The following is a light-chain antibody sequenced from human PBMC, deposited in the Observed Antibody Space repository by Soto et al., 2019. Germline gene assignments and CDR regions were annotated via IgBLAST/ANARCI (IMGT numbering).Light chain of an antibody. CDR1: SSNIGSFS. CDR2: TNS. V-gene: IGLV1-44*01. CDR3: AAWDDSLNGVQ. Sequence: QSVLTQPPSASGTPGQRVTISCSVNSSNIGSFSVSWYQQLPGTAPKLLIYTNSQRPSGVPDRISGSKSGTSASLAISGLQSEDEGDYYCAAWDDSLNGVQFGGGTKLTVL. J-gene: IGLJ2*01.